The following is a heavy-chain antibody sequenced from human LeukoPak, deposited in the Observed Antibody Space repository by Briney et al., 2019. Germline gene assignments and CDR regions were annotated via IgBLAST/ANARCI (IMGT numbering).Heavy chain of an antibody. CDR3: ARDIFLVGATMVDY. D-gene: IGHD1-26*01. Sequence: ASVKVSCKASGYTFTGYYMHWVRQAPGQGLEWMGWINPNSGGTNYAQKFQGRVTMTRDTSISTAYMELSRLRSDDTAVYYCARDIFLVGATMVDYWGQGTRVTVSS. CDR2: INPNSGGT. J-gene: IGHJ4*02. CDR1: GYTFTGYY. V-gene: IGHV1-2*02.